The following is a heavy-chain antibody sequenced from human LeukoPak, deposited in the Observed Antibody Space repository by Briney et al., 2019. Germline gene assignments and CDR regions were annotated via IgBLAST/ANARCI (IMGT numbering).Heavy chain of an antibody. CDR2: INHSGST. D-gene: IGHD6-13*01. CDR3: ARTPAFIAAAGTWWFDP. Sequence: SETLSLTCAVYGGSFSGYYWRWLRQPPGKGLEWIGEINHSGSTNYNPSLKSRVTISVDTSKNQFSLKLSSVTAADTAVYYCARTPAFIAAAGTWWFDPWGQGTLVTVSS. CDR1: GGSFSGYY. V-gene: IGHV4-34*01. J-gene: IGHJ5*02.